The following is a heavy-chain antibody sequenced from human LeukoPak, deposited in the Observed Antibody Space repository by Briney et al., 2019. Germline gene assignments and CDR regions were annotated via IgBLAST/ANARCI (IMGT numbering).Heavy chain of an antibody. Sequence: SVKVSCKASGGTFSSYAISWVRQAPGQGLEWMGGIIPIFGTANYAQKLQGRVTITTDESTSTAYMELSSLRSEDTAVYYCAREGDSSGCSEFDYWGQGTLVTVSS. CDR2: IIPIFGTA. V-gene: IGHV1-69*05. CDR3: AREGDSSGCSEFDY. CDR1: GGTFSSYA. D-gene: IGHD3-22*01. J-gene: IGHJ4*02.